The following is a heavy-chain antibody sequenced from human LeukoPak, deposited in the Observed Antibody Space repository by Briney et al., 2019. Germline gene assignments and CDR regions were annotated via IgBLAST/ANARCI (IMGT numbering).Heavy chain of an antibody. V-gene: IGHV3-20*04. J-gene: IGHJ4*02. CDR2: INWNGGST. Sequence: GGSLRLSCAASGFTFSSYTMNWVRQAPGKGLEWVSGINWNGGSTGYADSVKGRFTISRDNAKNSLYLQMNSLRAEDTALYYCARDGADGLRSVLGDYWGQGTLVTVSS. CDR1: GFTFSSYT. CDR3: ARDGADGLRSVLGDY. D-gene: IGHD2-15*01.